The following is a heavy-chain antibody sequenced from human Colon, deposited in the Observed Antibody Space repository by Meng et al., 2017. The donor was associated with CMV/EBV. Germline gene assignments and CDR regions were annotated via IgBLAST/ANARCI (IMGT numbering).Heavy chain of an antibody. J-gene: IGHJ5*02. Sequence: GESLKISCVASGFTFRTNSMHWVRQAPGKGLEWVAILYVGHTTFYADSVRGRFTISRDDSKNSLHLHMDSLRAEDTAVYFCARVGYCSGSSCYGTWFDPWGQGTLVTVSS. D-gene: IGHD2-2*01. CDR1: GFTFRTNS. CDR2: LYVGHTT. V-gene: IGHV3-30*14. CDR3: ARVGYCSGSSCYGTWFDP.